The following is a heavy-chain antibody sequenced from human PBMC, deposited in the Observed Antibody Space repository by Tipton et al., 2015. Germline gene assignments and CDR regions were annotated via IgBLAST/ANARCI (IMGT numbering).Heavy chain of an antibody. Sequence: QLVQSGAEVRKPGASVKVSCKTSGYNFITYGISWVRQAPGQGLEWMGWISCFNGNTKYAQKLQGRLSMTTDTSTSTAYMELRSLRSDDTAVYYCARGVACTSITCSNWFDPWGQGTLVTVSS. CDR3: ARGVACTSITCSNWFDP. CDR1: GYNFITYG. J-gene: IGHJ5*02. D-gene: IGHD2/OR15-2a*01. V-gene: IGHV1-18*01. CDR2: ISCFNGNT.